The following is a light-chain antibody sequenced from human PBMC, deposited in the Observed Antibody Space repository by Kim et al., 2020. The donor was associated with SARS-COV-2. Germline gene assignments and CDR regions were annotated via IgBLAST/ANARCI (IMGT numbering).Light chain of an antibody. CDR3: QQFNNYPPIT. V-gene: IGKV1D-13*01. Sequence: GDRVTITCRASQGITSALVWYQQKQGKAPKLLIYDASTMKNGVPSRFSGSGSGTDDSLTTSSLQPEDFATYYCQQFNNYPPITFGQGTRLEIK. J-gene: IGKJ5*01. CDR2: DAS. CDR1: QGITSA.